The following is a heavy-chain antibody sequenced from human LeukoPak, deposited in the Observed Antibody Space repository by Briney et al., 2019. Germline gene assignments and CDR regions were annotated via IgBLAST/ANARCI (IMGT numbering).Heavy chain of an antibody. CDR1: GFTFSSYS. Sequence: GGSLRLSCAASGFTFSSYSMNWVRQAPGKGLEWVSSISSSSSYIYYADSVKGRFTISRDNSKNTLYLQMNSPRAEDTAVYYCAKDRGYYDSSGYYYAPTGGWGQGTLVTVSS. CDR2: ISSSSSYI. J-gene: IGHJ4*02. CDR3: AKDRGYYDSSGYYYAPTGG. V-gene: IGHV3-21*01. D-gene: IGHD3-22*01.